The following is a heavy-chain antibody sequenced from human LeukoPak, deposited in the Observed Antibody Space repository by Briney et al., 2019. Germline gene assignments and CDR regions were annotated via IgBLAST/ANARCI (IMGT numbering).Heavy chain of an antibody. CDR2: IYYSGST. CDR3: ARHPYYYDSSGYSIDY. V-gene: IGHV4-34*01. D-gene: IGHD3-22*01. CDR1: GGSFSGYY. Sequence: SETLSLTCAVYGGSFSGYYWSWIRQPPGKGLEWIGSIYYSGSTYYNPSLKSRVTISVDTSKNQFSLKLSSVTAADTAVYYCARHPYYYDSSGYSIDYWGQGTLVTVSS. J-gene: IGHJ4*02.